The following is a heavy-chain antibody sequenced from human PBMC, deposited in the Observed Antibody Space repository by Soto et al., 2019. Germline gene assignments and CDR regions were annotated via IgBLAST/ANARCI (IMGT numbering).Heavy chain of an antibody. CDR3: ARIHCRGGSCYSGGNFDY. V-gene: IGHV5-51*01. CDR1: GYSFTSYW. D-gene: IGHD2-15*01. CDR2: IYPGDSDT. Sequence: PGESLKISCKGSGYSFTSYWIGWVRQMPGKGLEWMGIIYPGDSDTRYSPSFQGQVTISADKSISTAYLQWSSLKASDTAMYYCARIHCRGGSCYSGGNFDYWGQGTLVTVSS. J-gene: IGHJ4*02.